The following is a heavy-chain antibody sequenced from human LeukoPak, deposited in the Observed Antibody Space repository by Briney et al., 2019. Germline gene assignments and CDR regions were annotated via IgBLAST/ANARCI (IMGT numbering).Heavy chain of an antibody. CDR3: VRDSGYSSSWYLIDDDFDI. CDR1: GGSVSGYY. D-gene: IGHD6-13*01. Sequence: LSETLSLTCAVSGGSVSGYYWSWVRQFPGRRLEWIGYIHYSGRTNYNPSLKSRITLSLETSSNQISLELKSVTSADTALYYCVRDSGYSSSWYLIDDDFDIWGQGTMVIVSA. CDR2: IHYSGRT. V-gene: IGHV4-59*02. J-gene: IGHJ3*02.